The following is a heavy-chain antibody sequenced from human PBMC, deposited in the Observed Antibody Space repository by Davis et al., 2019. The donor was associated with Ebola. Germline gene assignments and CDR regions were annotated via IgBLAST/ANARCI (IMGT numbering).Heavy chain of an antibody. J-gene: IGHJ4*02. D-gene: IGHD2-15*01. CDR3: ARDRCSGGSCYSSYDY. CDR2: IYSGGST. V-gene: IGHV3-66*01. CDR1: GFTVSSNY. Sequence: GESLKISCAASGFTVSSNYMSWVRQAPGKGLEWVSVIYSGGSTYYADSVKGRFTISRDNSKNTLYLQMNSLRAEDTAVYYCARDRCSGGSCYSSYDYWGQGTLVTVSS.